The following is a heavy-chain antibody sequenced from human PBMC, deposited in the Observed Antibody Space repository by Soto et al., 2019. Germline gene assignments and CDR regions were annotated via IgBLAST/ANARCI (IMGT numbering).Heavy chain of an antibody. D-gene: IGHD1-26*01. Sequence: SGFTFSTYSMNWVRQAPGKGLEWISYITKSSRTIYYADSVKGRVTMTTDTSTSTAYMELRSLRSDDTAVYYCARDEGSIVGATTSAYWGQGTLVTVSS. CDR1: GFTFSTYS. CDR3: ARDEGSIVGATTSAY. CDR2: ITKSSRTI. J-gene: IGHJ4*02. V-gene: IGHV3-48*01.